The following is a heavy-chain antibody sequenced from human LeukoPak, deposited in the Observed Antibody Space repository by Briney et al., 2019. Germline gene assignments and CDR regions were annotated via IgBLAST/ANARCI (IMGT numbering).Heavy chain of an antibody. D-gene: IGHD5-12*01. J-gene: IGHJ6*02. Sequence: PGGSLRLSCAASGFTFSSYSMNWVRQAPGKGLEWVSSISSSSSYIYYADSVKGRFTISRDNAKNSLYLQMNSLRAEDTAVYYCARDSGYDLLYYYYGMDVWGQGTTVTVSS. CDR1: GFTFSSYS. CDR3: ARDSGYDLLYYYYGMDV. CDR2: ISSSSSYI. V-gene: IGHV3-21*01.